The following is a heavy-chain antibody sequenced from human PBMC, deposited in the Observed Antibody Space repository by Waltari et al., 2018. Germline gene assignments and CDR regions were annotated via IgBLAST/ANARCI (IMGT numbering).Heavy chain of an antibody. Sequence: EVQLVESGGVVVQPGGSLRLSCAASGFTFDDYAMPWVRHAPGKGLEGVSLISWDVGSTYYADSVKGRFTISRDNSKNSLYLQMNSLRAEDTALYYCAKPQEAGSYYFDYWGQGTLVTVSS. J-gene: IGHJ4*02. CDR2: ISWDVGST. D-gene: IGHD6-19*01. CDR3: AKPQEAGSYYFDY. CDR1: GFTFDDYA. V-gene: IGHV3-43D*03.